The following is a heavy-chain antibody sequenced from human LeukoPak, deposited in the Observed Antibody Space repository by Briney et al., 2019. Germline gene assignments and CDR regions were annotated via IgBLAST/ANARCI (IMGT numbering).Heavy chain of an antibody. CDR2: IIPNFGTA. CDR3: AREAPEGGFDY. Sequence: SVNVSCNASGSTFSSYAIIWGRGAPGQGLEWMGVIIPNFGTANYAQKYQGRVTITADESTSTAYMELSSLRSEDTAMYYCAREAPEGGFDYWGQGTLVTVSS. CDR1: GSTFSSYA. D-gene: IGHD1-14*01. V-gene: IGHV1-69*13. J-gene: IGHJ4*02.